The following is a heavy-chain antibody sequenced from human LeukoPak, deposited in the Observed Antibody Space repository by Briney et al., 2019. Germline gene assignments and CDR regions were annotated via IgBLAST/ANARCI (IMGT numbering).Heavy chain of an antibody. V-gene: IGHV3-21*01. CDR1: GFTFSSYS. CDR3: ARMGTLNWFDP. J-gene: IGHJ5*02. D-gene: IGHD7-27*01. CDR2: ISSSSSHI. Sequence: GGSLRLSCAASGFTFSSYSMNWVRQAPGKGLEWVSSISSSSSHICYADSVKGRFTISRDNAKNSLYLQMNSLRAEDTAVYYCARMGTLNWFDPWGQGTLVTVSS.